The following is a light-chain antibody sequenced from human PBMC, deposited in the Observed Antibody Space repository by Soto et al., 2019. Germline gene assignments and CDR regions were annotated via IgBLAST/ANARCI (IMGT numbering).Light chain of an antibody. J-gene: IGKJ4*01. V-gene: IGKV1-13*02. Sequence: AIHLTQSPSSLSASVGDIVTISCRASQGVNRALVWYHQQPGKPPNLLVYDASCLERGVPWSFSGSGSGTDFTLTISSLQPEDSATYYCHQHSGFPFTFGGGTKVEIK. CDR3: HQHSGFPFT. CDR2: DAS. CDR1: QGVNRA.